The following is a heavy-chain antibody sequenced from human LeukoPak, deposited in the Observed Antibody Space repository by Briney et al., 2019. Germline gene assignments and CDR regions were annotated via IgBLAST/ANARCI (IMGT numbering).Heavy chain of an antibody. Sequence: PSETLSLTCTVSGGSISSYYWSWIRQPAGKGLEWIGRIYTSGSTNYNPSLKSRVTMSVDTSKNQFSLKLSSVTAADTAVYYCARDKVYYDFWSGYYTPWFDLWGQGTLVTVSS. CDR2: IYTSGST. J-gene: IGHJ5*02. V-gene: IGHV4-4*07. D-gene: IGHD3-3*01. CDR3: ARDKVYYDFWSGYYTPWFDL. CDR1: GGSISSYY.